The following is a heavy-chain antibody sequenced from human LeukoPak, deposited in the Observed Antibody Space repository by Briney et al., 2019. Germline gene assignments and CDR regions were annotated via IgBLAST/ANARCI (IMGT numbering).Heavy chain of an antibody. J-gene: IGHJ1*01. D-gene: IGHD2-2*01. CDR1: GGSISSYY. Sequence: SETLSLTCTVSGGSISSYYWSWIRQPPGKGLEWIGYIYTSGSTNYNPSLKSRVTISVDTSKNQFSLKLSSVTAADTAVFYCARSSRSPAAIPPKSSRHWGQGTLVTVPS. CDR2: IYTSGST. V-gene: IGHV4-4*09. CDR3: ARSSRSPAAIPPKSSRH.